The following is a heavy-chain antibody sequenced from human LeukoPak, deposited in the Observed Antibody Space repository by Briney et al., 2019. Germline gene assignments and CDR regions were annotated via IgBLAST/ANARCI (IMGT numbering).Heavy chain of an antibody. D-gene: IGHD1-26*01. J-gene: IGHJ6*02. CDR3: ARIPTDGYDGNYFYYYYGMDV. CDR1: GGSISSGGYC. CDR2: IYHSGST. V-gene: IGHV4-30-2*01. Sequence: SETLSLTCTVSGGSISSGGYCWSWIRQPPGKGLEWIGYIYHSGSTYYNPSLKSRVTISVDKSKNHFSLNLYSVTAADTAVYYCARIPTDGYDGNYFYYYYGMDVWGQGTTVTVSS.